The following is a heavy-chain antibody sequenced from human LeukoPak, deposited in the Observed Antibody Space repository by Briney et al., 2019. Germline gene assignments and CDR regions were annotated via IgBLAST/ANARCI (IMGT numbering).Heavy chain of an antibody. J-gene: IGHJ6*02. CDR1: GGTFSSYT. D-gene: IGHD2-8*01. V-gene: IGHV1-69*02. CDR2: IIPILGIA. Sequence: GASVKVSCKASGGTFSSYTISWVRQAPGQGLEWMGRIIPILGIANYAQKFQGRVTITADKSTSTAYMELSSLRSEDTAVCYCARGMVDCTNGVCYTNYYGMDVWGQGTTVTVSS. CDR3: ARGMVDCTNGVCYTNYYGMDV.